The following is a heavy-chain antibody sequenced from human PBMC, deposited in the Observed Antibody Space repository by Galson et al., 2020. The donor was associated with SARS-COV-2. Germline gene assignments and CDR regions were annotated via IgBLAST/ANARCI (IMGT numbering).Heavy chain of an antibody. V-gene: IGHV3-33*08. CDR1: GFTFRSFG. J-gene: IGHJ1*01. CDR2: IWYDGSNK. Sequence: GGSLRLSCAASGFTFRSFGMHWVRQAPGKGLEWLAIIWYDGSNKYYADSVKGRFTISRDNSRNTLYLQMKSLSVEDTAPYYCARASDYESGAESIDHWGRGTLVTVSS. CDR3: ARASDYESGAESIDH. D-gene: IGHD3-22*01.